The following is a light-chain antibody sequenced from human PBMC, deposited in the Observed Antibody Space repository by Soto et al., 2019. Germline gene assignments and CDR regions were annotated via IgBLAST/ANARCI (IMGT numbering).Light chain of an antibody. CDR2: DAS. Sequence: DIQMTQPPSTLSASLGDRVTITCRASQSISSWLAWYQQKPGKAPKVLIFDASSLESGVPSRFSGSGSATEFTLTISSLQPDDFATYYCQQYNSYSETFGQGSKVDVK. V-gene: IGKV1-5*01. J-gene: IGKJ1*01. CDR1: QSISSW. CDR3: QQYNSYSET.